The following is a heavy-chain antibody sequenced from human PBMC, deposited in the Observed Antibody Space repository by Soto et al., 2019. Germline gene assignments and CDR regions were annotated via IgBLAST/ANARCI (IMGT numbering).Heavy chain of an antibody. J-gene: IGHJ3*01. D-gene: IGHD3-10*01. CDR3: TRDQPITP. V-gene: IGHV3-49*04. Sequence: SLRLSCRSSVFTFGDYAMSCVRQSPGKWLEWVGFIRSKGSGGTSEYAASVKGRFTFSRDDSKSIAYLQMNSLKIEDTAVYYCTRDQPITPWGQGTMVTVSS. CDR1: VFTFGDYA. CDR2: IRSKGSGGTS.